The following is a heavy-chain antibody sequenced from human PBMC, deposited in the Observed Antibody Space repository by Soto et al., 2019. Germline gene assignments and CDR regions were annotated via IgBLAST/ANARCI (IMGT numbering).Heavy chain of an antibody. D-gene: IGHD3-10*01. J-gene: IGHJ3*02. V-gene: IGHV5-51*01. CDR3: ARIDGSGSYYKSAFDI. CDR1: GYSFTSYW. CDR2: IYPGDSDT. Sequence: GESLKISCKGSGYSFTSYWIGWVRQMPGKGLEWMGIIYPGDSDTRYSPSFQGQVTISADKSISTAYLQWSSLKASDTAMYYCARIDGSGSYYKSAFDIWGQGTMVTVSS.